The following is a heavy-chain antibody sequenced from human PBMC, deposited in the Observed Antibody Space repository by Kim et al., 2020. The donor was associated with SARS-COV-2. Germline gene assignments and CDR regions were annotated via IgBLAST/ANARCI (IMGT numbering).Heavy chain of an antibody. CDR3: AKSVGTGITSWFHY. D-gene: IGHD2-2*01. CDR1: GFIFKNYA. V-gene: IGHV3-23*01. Sequence: GGSLRLSCAASGFIFKNYAMNWVRQAPGKKLEWVSAISDGGGNTYYADSVKGRFSISRDNSKGTLSLQMNSLRAEDTAVYYCAKSVGTGITSWFHYWGQGALVSVSS. J-gene: IGHJ4*02. CDR2: ISDGGGNT.